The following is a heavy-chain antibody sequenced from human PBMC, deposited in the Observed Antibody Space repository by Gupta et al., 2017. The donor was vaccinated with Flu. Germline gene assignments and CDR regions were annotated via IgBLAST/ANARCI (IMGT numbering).Heavy chain of an antibody. J-gene: IGHJ3*01. D-gene: IGHD6-19*01. V-gene: IGHV3-11*01. Sequence: QVQLVESGGGLVKPGGSLRLSCAASGFSFSDFYMTWVRQAPGKGLEWVSYISSRSSTIYYADSVKGRFTISRDNAKNSLNLEMHSLRVEDTAVYFCARDGGSALAVAAADAFDVWGQGTMVTVSS. CDR3: ARDGGSALAVAAADAFDV. CDR2: ISSRSSTI. CDR1: GFSFSDFY.